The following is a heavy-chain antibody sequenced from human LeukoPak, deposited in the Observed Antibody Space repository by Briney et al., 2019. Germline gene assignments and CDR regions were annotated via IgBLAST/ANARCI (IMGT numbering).Heavy chain of an antibody. Sequence: PSETLSLTCTVSGGSISSSSYYWGWIRQPPGKGLEWIGSIYYSGSTYYNPSLKSRVTISVDTSKNQFSLKLSSVTAADTAVYYCAIGGHDYGDLSLGYRGQGTLVTVS. D-gene: IGHD4-17*01. CDR3: AIGGHDYGDLSLGY. CDR2: IYYSGST. V-gene: IGHV4-39*01. CDR1: GGSISSSSYY. J-gene: IGHJ4*02.